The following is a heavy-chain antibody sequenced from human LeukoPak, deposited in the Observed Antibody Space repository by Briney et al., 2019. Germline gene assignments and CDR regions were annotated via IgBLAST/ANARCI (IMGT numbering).Heavy chain of an antibody. CDR1: GFTFDDYA. D-gene: IGHD6-19*01. V-gene: IGHV3-9*01. J-gene: IGHJ4*02. CDR3: AKDDRIAVAGGYFDY. CDR2: ISWNSGSI. Sequence: GGSLRLSCAASGFTFDDYAMHWVRQAPGKGLEWVSGISWNSGSIGYADSVKGRFTISRDNAKNSLYLQMNSLRAEDTALYYCAKDDRIAVAGGYFDYWGQGTLVTVSS.